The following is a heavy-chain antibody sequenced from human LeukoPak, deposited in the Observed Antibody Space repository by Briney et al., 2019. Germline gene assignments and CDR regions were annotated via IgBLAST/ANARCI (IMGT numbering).Heavy chain of an antibody. CDR2: ISSSGSTI. CDR3: ARSIYSSNDY. CDR1: GFTFSSYE. V-gene: IGHV3-48*03. D-gene: IGHD6-13*01. Sequence: GGSLRLSCAASGFTFSSYEMNWVRQAPGKGLEWVSYISSSGSTIYYADSVKGRSTISRDNAKNSLYLQMNSLRAEDTAVYYCARSIYSSNDYWGQGTLVTVSS. J-gene: IGHJ4*02.